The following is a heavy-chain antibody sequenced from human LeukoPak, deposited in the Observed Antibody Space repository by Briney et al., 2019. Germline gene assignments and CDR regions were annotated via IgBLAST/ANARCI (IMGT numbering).Heavy chain of an antibody. J-gene: IGHJ4*02. CDR1: GGSISSYY. V-gene: IGHV4-4*07. Sequence: PETLSLTCSVSGGSISSYYWSWIRQPAGKGLEWIGRIYPSGSTNYNPSLRSRATMSIDTSKNQFSLKLSSVTAADTAVYYCARERYNTGWYNYWGQGTLVSVSS. CDR2: IYPSGST. D-gene: IGHD6-19*01. CDR3: ARERYNTGWYNY.